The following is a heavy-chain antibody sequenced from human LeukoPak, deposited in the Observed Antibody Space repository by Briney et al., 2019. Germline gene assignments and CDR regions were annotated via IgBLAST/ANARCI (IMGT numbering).Heavy chain of an antibody. V-gene: IGHV3-21*01. CDR1: GFTFSSYA. D-gene: IGHD4-11*01. J-gene: IGHJ3*02. Sequence: GGSLRLSCAASGFTFSSYAMNWVRQAPGKGLEWVSSISSSSSYIYYAGSVKGRFTISRDNAKNSLYLQMNSLRAEDTAVYYCASATVTTSGAFDIWGQGTMVTVSS. CDR2: ISSSSSYI. CDR3: ASATVTTSGAFDI.